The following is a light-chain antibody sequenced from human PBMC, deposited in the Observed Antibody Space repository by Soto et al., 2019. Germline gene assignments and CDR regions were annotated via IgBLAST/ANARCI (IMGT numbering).Light chain of an antibody. CDR1: QGISNY. CDR3: QQLNFFPIT. CDR2: GAS. Sequence: IQLTQSPSSLSASVGDRVTITCRASQGISNYLAWYQQKPGKTPRLLIYGASTLQSGVPSRFSGSGSGTEFTLTITSLQPEDFATYYCQQLNFFPITFGQGTRLEIK. J-gene: IGKJ5*01. V-gene: IGKV1-9*01.